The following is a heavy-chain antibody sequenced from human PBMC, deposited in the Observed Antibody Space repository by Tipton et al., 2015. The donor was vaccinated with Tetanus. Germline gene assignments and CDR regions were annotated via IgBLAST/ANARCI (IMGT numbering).Heavy chain of an antibody. V-gene: IGHV1-8*01. D-gene: IGHD3-22*01. CDR1: GYTFTSYD. CDR3: ARGNSFDSSGYPAFDI. CDR2: MNPNSGNT. Sequence: LVQSGASVKVSCKASGYTFTSYDINWVRQATGQGLEWMGWMNPNSGNTGYAQKFQGRVTMTRNTSISTAYMELSSLRSEDTAVYYCARGNSFDSSGYPAFDIWGQGTMVTVSS. J-gene: IGHJ3*02.